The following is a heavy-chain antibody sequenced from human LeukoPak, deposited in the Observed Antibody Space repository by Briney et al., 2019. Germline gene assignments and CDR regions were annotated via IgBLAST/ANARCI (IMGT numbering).Heavy chain of an antibody. J-gene: IGHJ4*02. CDR3: VAVDTAKGLGY. CDR2: ISYDGSNK. D-gene: IGHD5-18*01. CDR1: GFTFKTYG. Sequence: PGGSLRLSCAASGFTFKTYGIHWVRQAPGKGLEWVAFISYDGSNKYYADSVKGRFTISRDNSKNTLYLQMNSLRGEDTAVYYCVAVDTAKGLGYWGQGTLVTVSS. V-gene: IGHV3-30*03.